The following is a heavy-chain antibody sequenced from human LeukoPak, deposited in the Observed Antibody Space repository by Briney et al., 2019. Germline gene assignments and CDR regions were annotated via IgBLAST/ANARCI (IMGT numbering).Heavy chain of an antibody. CDR3: AKDLSSSGWLQGWFDP. Sequence: GGSLRLSCAASGFTFSSYAMSWVRQAPGKVLEWVSAISGSGGSTYYADSVKGRFTISRDNSKNTLYLQMNSLRAEDTAVYYCAKDLSSSGWLQGWFDPWGQGTLVTVSS. CDR2: ISGSGGST. V-gene: IGHV3-23*01. CDR1: GFTFSSYA. D-gene: IGHD6-19*01. J-gene: IGHJ5*02.